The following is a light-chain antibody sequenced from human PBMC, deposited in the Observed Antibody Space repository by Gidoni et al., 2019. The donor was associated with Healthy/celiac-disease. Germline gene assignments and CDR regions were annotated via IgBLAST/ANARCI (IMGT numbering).Light chain of an antibody. CDR1: TSNIGSNT. V-gene: IGLV1-44*01. CDR3: AAWDDSLNGFYV. CDR2: SND. J-gene: IGLJ1*01. Sequence: QSVLTQSPSASGTPGQRVTFYCSGSTSNIGSNTVSWYQQLPGTAAKLLIYSNDQRPSGVPDRFSGSKSGTSASLAISGLQSEDEADYYCAAWDDSLNGFYVFGTGTKVTVL.